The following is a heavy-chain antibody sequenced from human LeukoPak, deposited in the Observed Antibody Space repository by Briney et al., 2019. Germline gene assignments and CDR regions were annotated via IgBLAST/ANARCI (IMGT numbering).Heavy chain of an antibody. CDR1: GFTFSNAW. CDR2: TKSKTDGGTT. D-gene: IGHD5-18*01. J-gene: IGHJ4*02. Sequence: GGSLRLSCAASGFTFSNAWMSWVRQAPGKGLEWVGRTKSKTDGGTTDYAAPVKGRFTISRDDSKNTLYLQMNSLETEDTAVYYCTTVRGYSSYWGQGTLVTVSS. CDR3: TTVRGYSSY. V-gene: IGHV3-15*01.